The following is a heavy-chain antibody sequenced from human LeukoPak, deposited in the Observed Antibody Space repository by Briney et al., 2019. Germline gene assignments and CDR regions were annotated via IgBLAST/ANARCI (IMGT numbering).Heavy chain of an antibody. CDR1: GSTFSSYA. J-gene: IGHJ4*02. CDR3: APRIGFEGY. CDR2: ISGSGGST. V-gene: IGHV3-23*01. Sequence: SGGSLRLSCAASGSTFSSYAMSWVRQAPGKGLEWVSAISGSGGSTYYADSVKGRFTISRDNSKNTLYLQMNSLRAEDTAVYYRAPRIGFEGYWGQGTLVTVSS. D-gene: IGHD2/OR15-2a*01.